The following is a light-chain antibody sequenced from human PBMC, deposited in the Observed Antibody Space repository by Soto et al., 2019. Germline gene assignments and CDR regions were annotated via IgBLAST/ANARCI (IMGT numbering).Light chain of an antibody. Sequence: EIVMTQSPATLSVSPGERATLSCRASQSVSSYLAWYQQKPGQAPRLLIYDASNRATDIPARFSGSGSGTDFTLTISSLEPEDFAVYYCQQRSNWPQITFGQGTRLEIK. CDR1: QSVSSY. CDR3: QQRSNWPQIT. V-gene: IGKV3-11*01. J-gene: IGKJ5*01. CDR2: DAS.